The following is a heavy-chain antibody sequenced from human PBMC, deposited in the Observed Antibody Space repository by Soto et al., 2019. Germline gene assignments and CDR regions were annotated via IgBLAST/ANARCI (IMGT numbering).Heavy chain of an antibody. CDR2: INPNSGGT. D-gene: IGHD3-3*01. V-gene: IGHV1-2*04. J-gene: IGHJ5*02. CDR1: GYTFTGYY. CDR3: ARGGTARITIFGVVIIPVSDWFDP. Sequence: VASVKVSCKASGYTFTGYYMHWVRQAPGQGLEWMGWINPNSGGTNYAQKFQGWVTMTRDTSISTAYMELSRLRSDDTAVYYCARGGTARITIFGVVIIPVSDWFDPWGQGTLVTVSS.